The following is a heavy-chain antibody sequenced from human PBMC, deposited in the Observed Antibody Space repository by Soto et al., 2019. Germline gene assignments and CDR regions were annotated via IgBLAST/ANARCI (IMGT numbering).Heavy chain of an antibody. D-gene: IGHD5-12*01. V-gene: IGHV4-4*02. Sequence: SETLSLTCDVSGGSITNNNWWSWVRQPPGEGLEWIGEMHHIGSTNYNPSLKSQVTMSVDTSKNQFFLKPNSVTAADTAVYYCTKNSAYALDYWGQGTLVTVSS. CDR1: GGSITNNNW. J-gene: IGHJ4*02. CDR2: MHHIGST. CDR3: TKNSAYALDY.